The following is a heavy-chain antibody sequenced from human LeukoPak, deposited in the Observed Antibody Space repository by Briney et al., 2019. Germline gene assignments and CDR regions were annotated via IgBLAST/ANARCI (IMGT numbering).Heavy chain of an antibody. V-gene: IGHV3-30*02. D-gene: IGHD3-10*01. CDR2: IRYDGSNK. J-gene: IGHJ4*02. CDR1: GFTFNNYG. Sequence: GGSLRLSCAGSGFTFNNYGMHWVRQAPGKGLEWVAFIRYDGSNKYYADSVKGRFTISRDNSKNTLYLQMNSLRAEDTAVYYCAKDSPRNYYGGSGLDYWGQGTLVTVSS. CDR3: AKDSPRNYYGGSGLDY.